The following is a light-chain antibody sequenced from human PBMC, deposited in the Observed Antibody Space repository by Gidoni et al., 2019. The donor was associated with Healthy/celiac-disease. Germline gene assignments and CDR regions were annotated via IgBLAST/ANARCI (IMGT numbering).Light chain of an antibody. CDR1: KLGDKY. J-gene: IGLJ2*01. CDR2: QDS. V-gene: IGLV3-1*01. Sequence: SYALTQPPSVSVSTVQTASITCSGDKLGDKYACWYQQKPGQSPVLVIYQDSKRPSGIPERFSGSNSGNTATLTISGTQAMDEADYYCQAWDSSTACVVFGGGTKLTVL. CDR3: QAWDSSTACVV.